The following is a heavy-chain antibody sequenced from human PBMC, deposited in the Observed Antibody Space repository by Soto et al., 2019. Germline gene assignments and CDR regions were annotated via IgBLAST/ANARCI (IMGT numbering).Heavy chain of an antibody. Sequence: PGGSLRLSCAASGFTFSSYGMHWVRQAPGKGLEWVAVISYDGSNKYYADSVKGRFTISRDNSKNTLYLQMNSLRAEDTAVYYCAKGRIVVVVAATPTPPWFDPWGQGTLVTVSS. CDR3: AKGRIVVVVAATPTPPWFDP. V-gene: IGHV3-30*18. CDR1: GFTFSSYG. J-gene: IGHJ5*02. CDR2: ISYDGSNK. D-gene: IGHD2-15*01.